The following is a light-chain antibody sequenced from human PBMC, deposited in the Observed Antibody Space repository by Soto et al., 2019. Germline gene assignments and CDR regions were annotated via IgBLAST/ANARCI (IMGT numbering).Light chain of an antibody. CDR2: AAS. Sequence: DIQMTQSPSSLSASVGDRVTITCRASQSISSYLNWYQQKPGKAPKLLIYAASSLQSGVPSRFSGSGSGTDFTLTISSLQPEDFATYYCQQSYSTPPITSGGGTKVEIK. V-gene: IGKV1-39*01. CDR3: QQSYSTPPIT. CDR1: QSISSY. J-gene: IGKJ4*01.